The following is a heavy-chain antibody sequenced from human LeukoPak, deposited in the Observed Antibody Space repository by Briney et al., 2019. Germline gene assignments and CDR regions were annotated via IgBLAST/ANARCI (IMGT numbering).Heavy chain of an antibody. CDR3: ATPSIAAWGWFDP. CDR2: IIPIFGTA. V-gene: IGHV1-69*13. CDR1: GGTFSSYA. D-gene: IGHD6-6*01. Sequence: GASVKVSCKASGGTFSSYAISWVRQAPGQGLEWMGGIIPIFGTANYAQRFQGRVTITADESTSTAYMELSSLRSEDTAVYYCATPSIAAWGWFDPWGQGTLVTVSS. J-gene: IGHJ5*02.